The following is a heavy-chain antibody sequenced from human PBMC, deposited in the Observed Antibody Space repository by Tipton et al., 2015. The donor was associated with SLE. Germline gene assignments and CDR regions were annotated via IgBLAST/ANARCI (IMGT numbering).Heavy chain of an antibody. CDR3: ARGGLHKWELRDDY. CDR2: INYDESNT. J-gene: IGHJ4*02. CDR1: GFTLSRYW. D-gene: IGHD1-26*01. V-gene: IGHV3-74*01. Sequence: SLRLSCAASGFTLSRYWMHWVRQAPGKGLVWVSYINYDESNTSYADSVKGRFTMSRDNAKNTLYLQMNNVRAEDTAVYYCARGGLHKWELRDDYWGQGTLVIVSS.